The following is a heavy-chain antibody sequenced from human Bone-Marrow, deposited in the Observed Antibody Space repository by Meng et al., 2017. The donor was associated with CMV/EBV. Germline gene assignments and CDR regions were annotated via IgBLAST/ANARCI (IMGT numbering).Heavy chain of an antibody. CDR2: INPNSGGT. V-gene: IGHV1-2*02. CDR1: GYTFTGYY. Sequence: KAYGYTFTGYYMHWVRQAPGQGLEWMGWINPNSGGTNYAQKFQGRVTMTRDTSISTAYMELSRLRSDDTAVYYCARTLVPAAINWFDPWGQGTLVTVSS. CDR3: ARTLVPAAINWFDP. D-gene: IGHD2-2*02. J-gene: IGHJ5*02.